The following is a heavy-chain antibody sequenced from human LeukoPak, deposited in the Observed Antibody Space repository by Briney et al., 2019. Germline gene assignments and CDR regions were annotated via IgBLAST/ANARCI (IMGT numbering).Heavy chain of an antibody. CDR3: ARGRYNYALEDYFDY. V-gene: IGHV4-59*01. Sequence: SETLSLTCTVSGGSIISYYWSWIRQSPQKGLEWIAYIHSSGKTNYNLSLKSRVTISVDTSKNQVSLKVSSVTAADTAVYYCARGRYNYALEDYFDYWGQGTLVTVSS. D-gene: IGHD5-18*01. CDR1: GGSIISYY. CDR2: IHSSGKT. J-gene: IGHJ4*02.